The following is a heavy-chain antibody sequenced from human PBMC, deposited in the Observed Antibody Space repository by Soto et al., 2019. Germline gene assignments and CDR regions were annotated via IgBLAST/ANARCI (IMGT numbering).Heavy chain of an antibody. CDR3: ARDDNDHGDGYIQH. V-gene: IGHV1-8*01. Sequence: QVQLVQSGAEVKKPGASVKVSCKASGYTFTSYDINWVRQATGQGLEWMGWMNPNSGNTGYAQKFQGRVSSTRITPTRTAYREPSSLTSEDKAVYYCARDDNDHGDGYIQHWGQGTMVTVSS. D-gene: IGHD4-17*01. CDR1: GYTFTSYD. CDR2: MNPNSGNT. J-gene: IGHJ1*01.